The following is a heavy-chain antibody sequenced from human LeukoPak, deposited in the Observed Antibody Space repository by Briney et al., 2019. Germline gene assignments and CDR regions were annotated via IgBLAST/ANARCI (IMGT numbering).Heavy chain of an antibody. CDR2: ISSSRSNI. Sequence: GGSLRLSCADSGFTFISYSINSVRKAPGKGVWWVSYISSSRSNIFYADSVNGRFTISRDNAKNSLYLQMNSLRADDTAVYYYAKPRIPIFGVILYYYMDVWGNGTTVTVSS. D-gene: IGHD3-3*01. V-gene: IGHV3-48*01. CDR1: GFTFISYS. J-gene: IGHJ6*03. CDR3: AKPRIPIFGVILYYYMDV.